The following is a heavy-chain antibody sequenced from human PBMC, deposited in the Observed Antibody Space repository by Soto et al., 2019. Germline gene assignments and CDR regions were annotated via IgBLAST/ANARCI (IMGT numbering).Heavy chain of an antibody. CDR1: GFNFSNYA. J-gene: IGHJ4*02. D-gene: IGHD4-17*01. CDR3: AKDAYGDLYYFDY. CDR2: ISYEGSNK. V-gene: IGHV3-30-3*01. Sequence: QVQLVESGGGVVQPGRSLRLSCAASGFNFSNYAMHWVRQAPGKGLEWVAFISYEGSNKYYADSVKGRFTISRDNSKNTLYLQMNSLRAEDTALYYCAKDAYGDLYYFDYWGQGTLVTVSS.